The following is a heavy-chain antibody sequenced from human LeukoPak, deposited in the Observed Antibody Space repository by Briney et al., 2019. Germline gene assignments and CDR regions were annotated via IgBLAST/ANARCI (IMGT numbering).Heavy chain of an antibody. CDR2: IYYSGNT. V-gene: IGHV4-59*01. Sequence: KPSETLSLTCTVSGGSISSYYWSWIRQPPGKGLEWIGYIYYSGNTNYNPSLKSRVTVSVDTSKNQFSLKLSSVTAADTAVYYCARTCYFDLWGRGTLVTVSS. CDR1: GGSISSYY. CDR3: ARTCYFDL. J-gene: IGHJ2*01.